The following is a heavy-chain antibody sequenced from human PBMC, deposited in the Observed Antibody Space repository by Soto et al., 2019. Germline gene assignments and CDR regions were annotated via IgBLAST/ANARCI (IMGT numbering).Heavy chain of an antibody. CDR3: AAGSVPAGFGY. V-gene: IGHV1-58*01. Sequence: ASVKVSCKASGFAFTSSAVQSVRQARGQRLEWIGWIVVGSGNTNYAQKFQERVTITRDMSTSTAYMELSSLRSEDTAVYYCAAGSVPAGFGYWGQGTLVTVSS. CDR2: IVVGSGNT. CDR1: GFAFTSSA. D-gene: IGHD2-15*01. J-gene: IGHJ4*02.